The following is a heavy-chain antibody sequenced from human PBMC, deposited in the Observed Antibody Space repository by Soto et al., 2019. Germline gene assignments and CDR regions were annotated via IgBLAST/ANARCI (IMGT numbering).Heavy chain of an antibody. CDR1: GGSLASGDSC. CDR2: IYYSGST. D-gene: IGHD3-3*01. Sequence: TRSPARTVSGGSLASGDSCWDWIRQQPGRGLEGIGCIYYSGSTDYNPSLKSRVTISVDTSKNQVSPKLSAVTAADTAVYYCARAIRGSDVWSGSNPYKYYFDDWGQGTLVTVSS. V-gene: IGHV4-31*02. CDR3: ARAIRGSDVWSGSNPYKYYFDD. J-gene: IGHJ4*02.